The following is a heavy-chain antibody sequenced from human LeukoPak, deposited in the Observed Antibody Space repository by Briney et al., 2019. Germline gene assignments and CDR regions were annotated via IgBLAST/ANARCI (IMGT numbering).Heavy chain of an antibody. CDR1: GFTFINYI. J-gene: IGHJ4*02. CDR3: AKAIVGSSYRYYDY. CDR2: ISGSGGTT. Sequence: PGGSLRLSCAASGFTFINYIMSWVRQAPGKGLEWVSAISGSGGTTVYSDSVKGRFTVSRDNSRNTLYLQMNSLRAEDTAVYYCAKAIVGSSYRYYDYWGQGSLVTVSS. V-gene: IGHV3-23*01. D-gene: IGHD2-2*01.